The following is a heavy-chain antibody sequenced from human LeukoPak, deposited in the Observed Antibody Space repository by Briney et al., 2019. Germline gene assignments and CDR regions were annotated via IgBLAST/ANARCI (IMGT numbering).Heavy chain of an antibody. CDR1: GDSMSDYF. Sequence: PSETLSLTCTVSGDSMSDYFWTWIRQAPGKGLEWIGYAADGESTYYNPSLKSRVTISVDTSKNQFSLKLSSVTAADTAVYYCATLPREYYYDSSGYIRDYWGQGTLVTVSS. V-gene: IGHV4-59*04. CDR3: ATLPREYYYDSSGYIRDY. J-gene: IGHJ4*02. CDR2: AADGEST. D-gene: IGHD3-22*01.